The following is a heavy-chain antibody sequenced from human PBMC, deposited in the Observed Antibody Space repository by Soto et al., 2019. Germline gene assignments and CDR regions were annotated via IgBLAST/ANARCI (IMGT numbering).Heavy chain of an antibody. V-gene: IGHV3-66*01. Sequence: GGSLRLSCAASGFTVSSNYMSWVRQAPGKGLEWVSVIYSGGSTYYADSVKGRFTISRDNSKNTLYLQMNSLRAEDTAVYYCARAHYEDGRYYFDYWGQGTLVTVSS. D-gene: IGHD4-17*01. CDR2: IYSGGST. J-gene: IGHJ4*02. CDR1: GFTVSSNY. CDR3: ARAHYEDGRYYFDY.